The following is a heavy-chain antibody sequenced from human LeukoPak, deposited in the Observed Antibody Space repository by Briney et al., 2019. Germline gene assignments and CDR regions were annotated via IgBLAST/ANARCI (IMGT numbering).Heavy chain of an antibody. V-gene: IGHV3-53*01. CDR1: GFTVSSNY. D-gene: IGHD3-3*01. CDR3: ARTIIQYNNWFDP. CDR2: IYSGGST. J-gene: IGHJ5*02. Sequence: GGSLTLSCAASGFTVSSNYMSWVRQAPGKGLDWVSVIYSGGSTYYADSVKGRFTISRDNSKNTLYLQMNALGAEDTAVYYCARTIIQYNNWFDPWGQGTLVTVSS.